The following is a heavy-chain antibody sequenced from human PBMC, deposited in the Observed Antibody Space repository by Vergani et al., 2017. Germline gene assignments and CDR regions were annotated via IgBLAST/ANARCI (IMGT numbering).Heavy chain of an antibody. CDR1: GFTFSSYA. CDR2: ISGSGGNT. V-gene: IGHV3-23*01. J-gene: IGHJ6*03. Sequence: EVQLLESGGGLVQPGGSLRLSCAASGFTFSSYAMSWVRQVPGKGLEWVSGISGSGGNTYYANSVKGRFTISRDNSKNTLYLQMNSLRAEDTAVYYCAKGLGYYYYYYMDVWGKGTTVTVSS. D-gene: IGHD3-16*01. CDR3: AKGLGYYYYYYMDV.